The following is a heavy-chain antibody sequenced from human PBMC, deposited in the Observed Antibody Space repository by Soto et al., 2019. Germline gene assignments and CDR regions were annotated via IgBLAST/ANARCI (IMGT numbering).Heavy chain of an antibody. CDR2: IPYDGSDQ. CDR3: ATKRGVGWWLVVDV. J-gene: IGHJ6*02. V-gene: IGHV3-30*03. CDR1: EFAFSNYV. D-gene: IGHD2-21*01. Sequence: QMQLVESGGGVVPPGRSLRLSCAASEFAFSNYVMHWVRQAPVKGLVWVAVIPYDGSDQYYADSVKGRFTISRDNSKNTLYLQMNSLRAEDTAVYYCATKRGVGWWLVVDVWGQGTTVTVSS.